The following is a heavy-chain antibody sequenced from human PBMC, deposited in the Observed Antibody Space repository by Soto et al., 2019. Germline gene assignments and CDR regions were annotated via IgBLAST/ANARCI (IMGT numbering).Heavy chain of an antibody. J-gene: IGHJ4*02. CDR2: TTDSGGSS. CDR1: GFTFSSYS. CDR3: AKHAAAAAPDY. D-gene: IGHD6-13*01. Sequence: PGGSLRLSCASSGFTFSSYSMALVRQAPGRGLEWVSSTTDSGGSSYYADSVKGRFTISRDNSKNTLYLQMNSLRAEDTAVYYCAKHAAAAAPDYWGQGTQVTVSS. V-gene: IGHV3-23*01.